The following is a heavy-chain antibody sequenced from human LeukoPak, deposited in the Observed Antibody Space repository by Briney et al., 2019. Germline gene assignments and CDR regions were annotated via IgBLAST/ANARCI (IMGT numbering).Heavy chain of an antibody. CDR2: IKQDGSAK. D-gene: IGHD5-24*01. Sequence: PGGSLRLSCAASGFTFSNYWMSWVRQPRGKGLEWVADIKQDGSAKYYMDSVKGRFTISRDSAKNSLYLQMNSLRAEDTAVYYCARIGSRDGYIVDFWGQGTLVTVSS. V-gene: IGHV3-7*01. J-gene: IGHJ4*02. CDR1: GFTFSNYW. CDR3: ARIGSRDGYIVDF.